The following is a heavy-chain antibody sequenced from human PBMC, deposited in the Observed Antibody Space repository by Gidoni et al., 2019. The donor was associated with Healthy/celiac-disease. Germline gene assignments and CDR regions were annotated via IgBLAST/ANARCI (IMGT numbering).Heavy chain of an antibody. V-gene: IGHV4-59*08. J-gene: IGHJ6*03. Sequence: QVQLQESGPGLVKPSETLSLTCTVSGGSISSYYWSWIRQPPGKGLEWIGYIYYSGSTNYHPSLKSRVTISVDTSKNQFSLKLSSVTAADTAVYYCARSPTITFYYYYMDVWGKGTTVTVSS. CDR2: IYYSGST. CDR1: GGSISSYY. CDR3: ARSPTITFYYYYMDV. D-gene: IGHD5-12*01.